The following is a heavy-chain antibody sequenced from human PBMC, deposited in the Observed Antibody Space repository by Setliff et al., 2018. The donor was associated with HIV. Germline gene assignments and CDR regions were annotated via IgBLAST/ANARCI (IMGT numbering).Heavy chain of an antibody. CDR1: GYTFTTYG. CDR3: ARTPARKGRGVFYFDY. D-gene: IGHD1-26*01. Sequence: ASVKVSCKASGYTFTTYGITWVRQAPGQGLEWMGWISAYNGNTNYAQKLQGRVTMTTDTSTSTAHMELRSLRSDDTAVYYCARTPARKGRGVFYFDYWGQGTLVTVSS. CDR2: ISAYNGNT. J-gene: IGHJ4*02. V-gene: IGHV1-18*01.